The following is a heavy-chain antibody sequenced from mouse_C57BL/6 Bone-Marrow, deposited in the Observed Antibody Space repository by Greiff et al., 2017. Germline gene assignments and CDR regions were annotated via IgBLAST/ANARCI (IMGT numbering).Heavy chain of an antibody. CDR3: ARSLRD. CDR1: GYTFTDYY. CDR2: INPNNGGT. Sequence: EVQLQQSGPELVKPGASVKISCKASGYTFTDYYMNWVKQSHGKSLEWIGDINPNNGGTSYNQKFKGKATLTVDKSSSTAYMELRSLTSEDSAVYYCARSLRDWGQGTLVTVSA. J-gene: IGHJ3*01. V-gene: IGHV1-26*01.